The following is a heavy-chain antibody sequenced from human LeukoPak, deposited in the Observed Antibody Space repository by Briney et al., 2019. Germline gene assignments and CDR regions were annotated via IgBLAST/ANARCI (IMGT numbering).Heavy chain of an antibody. Sequence: SVKVSCKASGGTFSSYAISWVRQAPGQGLKWMGGIIPIFGTANYAQKFQGRVTITADESTSTAYMELSSLRSEDTAVYYCAREYSSSSESFDPWGQGTLVTVSS. CDR3: AREYSSSSESFDP. CDR1: GGTFSSYA. J-gene: IGHJ5*02. V-gene: IGHV1-69*13. D-gene: IGHD6-6*01. CDR2: IIPIFGTA.